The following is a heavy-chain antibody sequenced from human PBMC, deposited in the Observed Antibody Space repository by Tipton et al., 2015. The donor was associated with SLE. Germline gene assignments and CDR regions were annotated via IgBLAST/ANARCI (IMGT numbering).Heavy chain of an antibody. J-gene: IGHJ3*02. CDR2: IYTSGST. CDR3: ARVAVITQAFDI. D-gene: IGHD3-22*01. V-gene: IGHV4-61*09. CDR1: GGSISSGSYY. Sequence: TLSLTCTVSGGSISSGSYYWSWIRQPAGKGLEWIGYIYTSGSTNYNPSLKSRVTISVDTSKNQFSLKLSSVTAADTAVYYCARVAVITQAFDIWGQGTMVTVSS.